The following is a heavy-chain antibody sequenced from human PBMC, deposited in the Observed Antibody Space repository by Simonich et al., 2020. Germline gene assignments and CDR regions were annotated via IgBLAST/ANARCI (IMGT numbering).Heavy chain of an antibody. CDR2: INPNRGGT. Sequence: QVQLVQSGAEVKKPGASVKVSCKASGYTFTGYYMHWVRQAPGQGLEGMGWINPNRGGTNYAQKFKGRVTMTRDTSISTAYMELSRLRSDDTAVYYCARDSYSSWYFDLWGRGTLVTVSS. CDR3: ARDSYSSWYFDL. D-gene: IGHD6-13*01. CDR1: GYTFTGYY. J-gene: IGHJ2*01. V-gene: IGHV1-2*02.